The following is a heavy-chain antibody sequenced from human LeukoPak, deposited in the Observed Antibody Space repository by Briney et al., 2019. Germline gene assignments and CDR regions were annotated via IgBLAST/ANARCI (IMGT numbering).Heavy chain of an antibody. D-gene: IGHD4-17*01. CDR3: AKRPADYGDYVSYFDY. V-gene: IGHV3-30*18. J-gene: IGHJ4*02. CDR2: ISDDGTSK. CDR1: GFTFSSYG. Sequence: GGCLRLSCAASGFTFSSYGTRWVRQAPDKGLGWVAVISDDGTSKDYADSVKGRFTISRDNSKDTLYLQMNSLRDEDTAVYYCAKRPADYGDYVSYFDYWGQGTLVTVS.